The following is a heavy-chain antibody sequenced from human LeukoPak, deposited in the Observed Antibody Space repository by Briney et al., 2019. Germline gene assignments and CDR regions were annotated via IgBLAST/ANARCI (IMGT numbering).Heavy chain of an antibody. CDR1: GFTFSNYN. J-gene: IGHJ6*04. Sequence: GGSLRLSCAASGFTFSNYNMNWVRQAPGKGLEWVSSIRSSTTYVYYADSVKGRFTISRDNAKNSLYLQMNSLRAEDTAVYYCASTSSYDSSGYVWGKGTTVTISS. CDR3: ASTSSYDSSGYV. CDR2: IRSSTTYV. V-gene: IGHV3-21*01. D-gene: IGHD3-22*01.